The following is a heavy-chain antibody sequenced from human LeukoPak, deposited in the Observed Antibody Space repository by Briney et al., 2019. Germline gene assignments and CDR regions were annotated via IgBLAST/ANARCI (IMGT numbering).Heavy chain of an antibody. V-gene: IGHV3-11*01. CDR3: ARGYSYGYFDY. CDR2: ISSSGTTM. D-gene: IGHD5-18*01. J-gene: IGHJ4*02. Sequence: PGGSLRLSCAASGFTFSDYYMSWMRQAPGKGLEWVSYISSSGTTMFYADSVKGRFTISRDNARNSLFLQMNSLRAEDTAVYYCARGYSYGYFDYWGQGTLVTVSS. CDR1: GFTFSDYY.